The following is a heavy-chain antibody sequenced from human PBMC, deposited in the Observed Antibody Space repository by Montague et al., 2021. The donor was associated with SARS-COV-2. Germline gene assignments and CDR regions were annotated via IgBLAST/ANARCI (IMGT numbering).Heavy chain of an antibody. D-gene: IGHD3-9*01. J-gene: IGHJ4*02. CDR1: GFSLSTSGMC. CDR2: IGWDDDK. Sequence: PALVKPTQTLTLTCTFSGFSLSTSGMCVSWIRQPPGKALEWLARIGWDDDKYYSTSLKTRLTISKDTSKNQVALTMTNMDPVDTATYYFAGLRYDILTGYHYLFDYWGQGTLVTVSS. V-gene: IGHV2-70*11. CDR3: AGLRYDILTGYHYLFDY.